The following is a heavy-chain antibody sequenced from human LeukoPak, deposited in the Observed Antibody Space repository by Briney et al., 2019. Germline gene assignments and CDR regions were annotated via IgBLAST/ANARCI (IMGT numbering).Heavy chain of an antibody. CDR1: GFTFSSYS. CDR3: ARRYSGSYGAFDI. V-gene: IGHV3-21*01. CDR2: ISSSSSSYI. Sequence: GGSLRLSCAASGFTFSSYSMNWVRQAPGKGLEWVSSISSSSSSYIYYADSVKGRFTISRDNAKNSLYLQMNSLRAEDTAVYYCARRYSGSYGAFDIWGQGTMVTVSS. D-gene: IGHD1-26*01. J-gene: IGHJ3*02.